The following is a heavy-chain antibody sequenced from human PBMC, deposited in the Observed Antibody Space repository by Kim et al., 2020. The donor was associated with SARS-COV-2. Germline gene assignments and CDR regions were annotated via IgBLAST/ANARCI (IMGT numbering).Heavy chain of an antibody. D-gene: IGHD6-19*01. J-gene: IGHJ5*02. CDR3: ARSVASSPHDH. CDR2: T. Sequence: TAYARKLEGRVTMTSDTSITTAYMEVSGLRYDDTAVYYCARSVASSPHDHWGQGTLVTVSS. V-gene: IGHV1-2*02.